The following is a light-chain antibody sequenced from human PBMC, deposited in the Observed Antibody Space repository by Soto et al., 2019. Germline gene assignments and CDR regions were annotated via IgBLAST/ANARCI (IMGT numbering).Light chain of an antibody. CDR1: QSVSSK. V-gene: IGKV3-15*01. J-gene: IGKJ1*01. Sequence: EIVMTQSPATLSVSPGERATLSCRASQSVSSKLAWYQQKPGQAPRLLIYGASTRATGIPARFSGSGSGTEFTLTISRLEPEDFVVYYCQQYGSSSWTFGQGTKVDI. CDR3: QQYGSSSWT. CDR2: GAS.